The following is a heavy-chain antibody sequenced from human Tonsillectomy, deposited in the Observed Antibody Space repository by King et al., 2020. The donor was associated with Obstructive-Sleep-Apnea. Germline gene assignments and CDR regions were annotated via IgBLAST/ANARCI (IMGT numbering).Heavy chain of an antibody. CDR2: ISIYNGIT. J-gene: IGHJ3*02. V-gene: IGHV1-18*04. CDR3: ARLQFGYCSSTTCAGNAFDM. Sequence: QLVQSGPEVKKPGASVKVSCKASGYTFTSYGISWVRQAPGQGLEWMGWISIYNGITNYAQKRQGRVTMTTDTYMSTAYMELRSRRSDDTAMYYCARLQFGYCSSTTCAGNAFDMWGQGTMVTVSS. D-gene: IGHD2-2*03. CDR1: GYTFTSYG.